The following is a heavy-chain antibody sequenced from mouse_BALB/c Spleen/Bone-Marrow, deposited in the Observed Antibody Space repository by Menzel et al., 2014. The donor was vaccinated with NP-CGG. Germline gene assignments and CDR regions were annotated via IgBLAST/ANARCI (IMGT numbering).Heavy chain of an antibody. Sequence: QVQLQQSGPELVKPGASVKMSCKASGYSFTSYYIHWVKQRPGQGLEWIGWIYPGDGSSKYNEEFKGKTTLTADKSSSTVYMLISSLTSEDSAIYFCARSYDYDGNYAMDYWGQGTSATVSS. J-gene: IGHJ4*01. CDR2: IYPGDGSS. V-gene: IGHV1S56*01. CDR3: ARSYDYDGNYAMDY. D-gene: IGHD2-4*01. CDR1: GYSFTSYY.